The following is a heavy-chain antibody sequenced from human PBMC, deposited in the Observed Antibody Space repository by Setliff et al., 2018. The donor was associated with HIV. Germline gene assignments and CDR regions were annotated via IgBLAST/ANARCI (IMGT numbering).Heavy chain of an antibody. CDR2: INTSGST. CDR1: GGSVSNYY. CDR3: ARGWVRGPIISPGTYFSYGLDV. V-gene: IGHV4-4*07. J-gene: IGHJ6*02. D-gene: IGHD3-10*01. Sequence: SETLSLTCTVSGGSVSNYYWTWIRQSAGKGLEWIGHINTSGSTKYNPSLKSRLTMSVDSSGNQFSLTLTSVTAADTAVYYCARGWVRGPIISPGTYFSYGLDVWGQGTPVTVSS.